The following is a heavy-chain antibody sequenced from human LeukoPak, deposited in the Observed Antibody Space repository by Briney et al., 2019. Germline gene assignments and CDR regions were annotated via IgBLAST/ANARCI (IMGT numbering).Heavy chain of an antibody. D-gene: IGHD1-26*01. J-gene: IGHJ4*02. CDR3: ARVGSDGSYFDS. Sequence: KPSETLSFTCTAPGHPLTNYYWTWFRQPAGKGLDWIGRIYTSGSANYNPSLQSRVTMSVDTSKNQFSLKLSSVTAADTAVYYCARVGSDGSYFDSWGQGTLVTVSS. CDR1: GHPLTNYY. V-gene: IGHV4-4*07. CDR2: IYTSGSA.